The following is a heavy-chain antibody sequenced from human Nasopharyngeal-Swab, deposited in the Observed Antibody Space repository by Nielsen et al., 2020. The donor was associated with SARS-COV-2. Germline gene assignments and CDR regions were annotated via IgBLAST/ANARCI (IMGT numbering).Heavy chain of an antibody. V-gene: IGHV1-2*06. CDR3: ARDPTSVAGTGDYYYGMDV. CDR1: GYTFIGYY. Sequence: SVKASCKASGYTFIGYYMHWVRQAPGQGLEWMGRINPNSGGTNYAQKFQGRVTMTRDTSISTAYMELSRLRSDDTAVYYCARDPTSVAGTGDYYYGMDVWGQGTTVTVSS. D-gene: IGHD6-19*01. J-gene: IGHJ6*02. CDR2: INPNSGGT.